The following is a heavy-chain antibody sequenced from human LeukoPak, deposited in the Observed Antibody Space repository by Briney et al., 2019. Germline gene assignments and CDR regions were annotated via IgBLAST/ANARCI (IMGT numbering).Heavy chain of an antibody. CDR1: GGTFSSYA. V-gene: IGHV1-69*05. CDR3: ARTNTAMVSTFDY. J-gene: IGHJ4*02. CDR2: IIPIFGTA. Sequence: GSSVKVSCKASGGTFSSYAISWVRQAPGQGLKWMGGIIPIFGTANYAQKFQGRVTITTDESTSTAYMELSSLRSEDTAVYYCARTNTAMVSTFDYWGQGTLVTVSS. D-gene: IGHD5-18*01.